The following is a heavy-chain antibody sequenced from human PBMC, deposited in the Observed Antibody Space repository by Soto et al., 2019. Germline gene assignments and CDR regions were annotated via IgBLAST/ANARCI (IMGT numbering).Heavy chain of an antibody. V-gene: IGHV4-31*03. CDR2: IYYSGST. Sequence: QVQLQESGPGLVKPSQTLSLTCTVSGGSISSGGYYWRWIRQHPGKGLEWIGYIYYSGSTYYNPSLKSRVTISVDTSKNQFSLKLSSVTAADTAVYYCARVVLRYFDWLSPVDYWGQGTLVTVSS. CDR1: GGSISSGGYY. D-gene: IGHD3-9*01. J-gene: IGHJ4*02. CDR3: ARVVLRYFDWLSPVDY.